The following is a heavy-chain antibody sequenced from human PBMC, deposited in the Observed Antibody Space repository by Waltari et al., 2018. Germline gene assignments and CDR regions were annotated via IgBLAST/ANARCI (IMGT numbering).Heavy chain of an antibody. V-gene: IGHV1-69*01. D-gene: IGHD3-22*01. CDR3: ARGPHNADFYDTSGYPYYFDY. J-gene: IGHJ4*02. Sequence: QVQLVQSGAEVKKPGSSVKVSCKASGGTFNTYAISWVRRAPGQGLEWMGGIIPILAAPIYAQSFQDRVTITADESTSTDYMELSSLRSEDKAVYYWARGPHNADFYDTSGYPYYFDYWGQGTLVTVSS. CDR2: IIPILAAP. CDR1: GGTFNTYA.